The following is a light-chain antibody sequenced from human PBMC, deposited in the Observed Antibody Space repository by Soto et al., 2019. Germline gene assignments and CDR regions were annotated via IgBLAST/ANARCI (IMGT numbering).Light chain of an antibody. CDR3: QQRSNWPPMLT. J-gene: IGKJ4*01. V-gene: IGKV3-11*01. Sequence: EIVLTQSPPTLSLSPGERATLSCRASQSVSSYFAWYQQKPGQAPRLLIDDASNRATGIPARFSGSGSGTDFTLTISSLEPEDFAVYYCQQRSNWPPMLTFGGGTKVEIK. CDR1: QSVSSY. CDR2: DAS.